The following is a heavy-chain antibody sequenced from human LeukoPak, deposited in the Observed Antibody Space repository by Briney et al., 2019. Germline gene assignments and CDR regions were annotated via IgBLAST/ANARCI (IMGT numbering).Heavy chain of an antibody. J-gene: IGHJ5*02. V-gene: IGHV4-59*08. Sequence: SETLSLTCTVSGGSISNYYWTWIRQPPGKGLEWIGYIYYSGSTNYNSGSTNYNPSLKSRVTISVDTSKNQFSLKLSSVTAAATAYYCWAKTSAAARPAEHWHDPWGEKALATVSS. CDR2: IYYSGSTNYNSGST. CDR3: AKTSAAARPAEHWHDP. D-gene: IGHD6-6*01. CDR1: GGSISNYY.